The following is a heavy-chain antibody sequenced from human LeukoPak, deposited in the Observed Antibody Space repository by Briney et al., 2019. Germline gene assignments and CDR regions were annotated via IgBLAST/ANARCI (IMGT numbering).Heavy chain of an antibody. CDR2: IVVGSGNT. Sequence: ASVKVSCKASGFTFTSSPLQWVRQPRGQRLEWIGWIVVGSGNTNYAQNFQERVTITRDMSTNTAYMELSGLRSEDTAVYYCATGSGWYSPDYWGQGTLVTVSS. V-gene: IGHV1-58*01. D-gene: IGHD6-19*01. J-gene: IGHJ4*02. CDR1: GFTFTSSP. CDR3: ATGSGWYSPDY.